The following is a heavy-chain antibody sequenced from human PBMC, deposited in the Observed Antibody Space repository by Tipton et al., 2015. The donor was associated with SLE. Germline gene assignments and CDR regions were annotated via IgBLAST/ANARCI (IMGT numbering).Heavy chain of an antibody. D-gene: IGHD2-8*01. CDR3: ARVNCTNGVCYTGNAFDI. V-gene: IGHV3-20*01. Sequence: GLVKPSETLSLTCTVSGGSISSYYWSWIRQPPGKGLEWVSGINWNGGSTGYADSVKGRFTISRDNAKNSLYLQMNSLRAEDTALYHCARVNCTNGVCYTGNAFDIWGQGTMVTVSS. J-gene: IGHJ3*02. CDR2: INWNGGST. CDR1: GGSISSYY.